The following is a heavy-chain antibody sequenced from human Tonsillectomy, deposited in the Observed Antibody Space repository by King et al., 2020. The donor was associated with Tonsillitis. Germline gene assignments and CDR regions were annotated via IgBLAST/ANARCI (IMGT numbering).Heavy chain of an antibody. V-gene: IGHV4-39*01. J-gene: IGHJ4*02. D-gene: IGHD4-17*01. CDR2: IYYSGST. Sequence: QLQESGPGLLKPSETLSLTCTVSGGSISSSSYYWGWIRQPPGKGLEWIGSIYYSGSTSYNPSLKSRVTISVDTSKNQFSLKLSSVTAADTAVYYCARPFVTYDYGGPRPTYFDYWGQGTLVTVSS. CDR1: GGSISSSSYY. CDR3: ARPFVTYDYGGPRPTYFDY.